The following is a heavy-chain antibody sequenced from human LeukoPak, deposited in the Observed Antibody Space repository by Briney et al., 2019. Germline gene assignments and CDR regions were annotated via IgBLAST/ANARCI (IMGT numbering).Heavy chain of an antibody. Sequence: GRSLRLSCAASGFTFSSYGMHWVREAPGKGLGWVAVIWYDGSNKYYAASVKGRFTISRDNSKNTLYLQMNSLRAEDTAVYYCAREMATTRIFDYWGQGTLVTVSS. CDR3: AREMATTRIFDY. D-gene: IGHD5-24*01. CDR1: GFTFSSYG. V-gene: IGHV3-33*01. J-gene: IGHJ4*02. CDR2: IWYDGSNK.